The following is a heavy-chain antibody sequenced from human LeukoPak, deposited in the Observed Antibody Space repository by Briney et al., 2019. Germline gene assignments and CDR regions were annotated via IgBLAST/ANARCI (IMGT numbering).Heavy chain of an antibody. CDR1: GFTFSAFW. D-gene: IGHD4-23*01. Sequence: GGSLRLSCAASGFTFSAFWMHWVRQAPGKGLVWVSRINSDGSSTIYADSVKGRFTISRDNAMNTLYLQMNSLRAEDTAVYYCARDLGGSGPTPIDYWGQGILVTVSS. CDR2: INSDGSST. V-gene: IGHV3-74*01. J-gene: IGHJ4*02. CDR3: ARDLGGSGPTPIDY.